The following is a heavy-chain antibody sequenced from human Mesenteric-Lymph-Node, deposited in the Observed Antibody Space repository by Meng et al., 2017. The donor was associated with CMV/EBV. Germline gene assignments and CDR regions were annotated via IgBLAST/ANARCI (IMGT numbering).Heavy chain of an antibody. CDR2: INGGGDKT. CDR3: ANIRGYIYGTLDY. J-gene: IGHJ4*02. CDR1: GGSFSGYY. Sequence: ETLSLTCAVYGGSFSGYYWSWIRQPPGKGPEWVSGINGGGDKTYYADFGKGRFTISRDNSKNTLYLQMNSLRAEDTAVYYCANIRGYIYGTLDYWGQGTLVTVSS. V-gene: IGHV3-23*01. D-gene: IGHD5-18*01.